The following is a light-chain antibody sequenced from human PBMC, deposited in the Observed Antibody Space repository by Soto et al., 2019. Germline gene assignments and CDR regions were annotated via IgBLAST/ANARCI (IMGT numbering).Light chain of an antibody. V-gene: IGLV2-14*01. CDR3: ASHTTSDTRV. Sequence: QSALTQPASVSGSPGQSIAISCTGTSGDVGAYDYVSWYQHHPDKAPKLMIYEVSNRPSGVSDRFSGSKSVYTATLTISGLQAEDEADYYCASHTTSDTRVFVTGTKVTVL. CDR2: EVS. J-gene: IGLJ1*01. CDR1: SGDVGAYDY.